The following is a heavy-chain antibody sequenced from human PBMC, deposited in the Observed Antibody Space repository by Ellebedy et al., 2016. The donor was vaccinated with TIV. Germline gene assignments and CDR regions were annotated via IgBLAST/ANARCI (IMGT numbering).Heavy chain of an antibody. Sequence: GESLKISCAASGFTVSSNYMSWVRQDPGEGLEWVSVIYSGGSTYYADSVKGRFTISRDNSKNTLYLQMNSLRAEDTAVYYCARGRRRSAVAGAQYFDYWGQGTLVTVSS. J-gene: IGHJ4*02. CDR3: ARGRRRSAVAGAQYFDY. D-gene: IGHD6-19*01. CDR2: IYSGGST. CDR1: GFTVSSNY. V-gene: IGHV3-66*01.